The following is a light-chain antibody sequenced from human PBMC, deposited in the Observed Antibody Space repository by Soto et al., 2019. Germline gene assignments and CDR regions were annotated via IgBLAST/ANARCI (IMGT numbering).Light chain of an antibody. V-gene: IGKV3-20*01. CDR3: QQFVNSLTWT. Sequence: ERVLTQSPGALSSSPLPSATLSCRASQSVSSTYLIWYQQKPGQAPRLLIYGASSRATGVPDRFSGGGSGTDFTLTISRLEPEDFAVYYCQQFVNSLTWTFGQGTKVDI. J-gene: IGKJ1*01. CDR2: GAS. CDR1: QSVSSTY.